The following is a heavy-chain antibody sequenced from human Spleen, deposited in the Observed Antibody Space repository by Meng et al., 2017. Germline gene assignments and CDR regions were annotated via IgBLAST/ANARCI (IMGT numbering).Heavy chain of an antibody. CDR2: LYYGDST. D-gene: IGHD6-19*01. Sequence: SETLSLTCTVSGGFISSSSYYWGWVRQPPGKGLEWIGGLYYGDSTYYNPSLKSRVIVLVDTSKNQFSLRLSSVTAADTAVYYCARGIAVAGKMGGGTYYSYYGMDVWGQGTTVTVSS. J-gene: IGHJ6*02. CDR1: GGFISSSSYY. V-gene: IGHV4-39*07. CDR3: ARGIAVAGKMGGGTYYSYYGMDV.